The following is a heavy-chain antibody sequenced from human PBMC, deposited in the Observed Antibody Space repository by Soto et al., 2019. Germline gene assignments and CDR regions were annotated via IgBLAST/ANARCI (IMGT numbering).Heavy chain of an antibody. Sequence: QVHLVQSGAEVKKPGSSVKVSCKTSGGSFNNYAVSWVRQAPGQGLEWMGGIIPNFDTPNYAQKFQDRVTIIADESTSTVYMEVRSHRSNDTGVYYCGVGMVLEILGFAWSCMHVWGQGTTFIVSS. J-gene: IGHJ6*02. CDR2: IIPNFDTP. V-gene: IGHV1-69*01. CDR1: GGSFNNYA. CDR3: GVGMVLEILGFAWSCMHV. D-gene: IGHD3-10*01.